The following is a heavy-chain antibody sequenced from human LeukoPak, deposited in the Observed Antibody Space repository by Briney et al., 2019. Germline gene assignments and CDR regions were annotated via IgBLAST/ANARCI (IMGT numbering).Heavy chain of an antibody. CDR1: GGTFSSYA. CDR2: IIPIFGTA. V-gene: IGHV1-69*13. J-gene: IGHJ4*02. Sequence: SVKVSCKASGGTFSSYAISWVRQAPGQGLEWMGGIIPIFGTANYAQKFQGRVTITADESTSTAYMELSSLRSEDTAVYYCARSLVAYHCFDYWGQGTLVTVSS. D-gene: IGHD5-12*01. CDR3: ARSLVAYHCFDY.